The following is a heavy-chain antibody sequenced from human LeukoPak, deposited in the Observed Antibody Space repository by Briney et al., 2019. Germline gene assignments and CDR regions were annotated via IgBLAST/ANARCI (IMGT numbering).Heavy chain of an antibody. CDR1: GFTFRDYY. V-gene: IGHV3-11*01. CDR2: IGTGGTPI. Sequence: GESLSLSCAASGFTFRDYYMSWIRQAPGKGLEWVSYIGTGGTPIDYADSVKGRFTISRDDAKSSLYLQMNNVRAEDTAFYYCARIYGGYWGQGALVSVSS. D-gene: IGHD3-16*01. J-gene: IGHJ4*02. CDR3: ARIYGGY.